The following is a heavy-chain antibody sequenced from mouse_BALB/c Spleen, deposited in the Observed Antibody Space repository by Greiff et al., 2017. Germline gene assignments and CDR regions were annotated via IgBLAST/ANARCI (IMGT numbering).Heavy chain of an antibody. D-gene: IGHD6-1*01. V-gene: IGHV1S81*02. Sequence: QVQLQQPGAELVKPGASVKLSCKASGYTFTSYWMHWVKQRPGQGLEWIGEINPSNGRTNYNEKFKSKATLTVDKSSSTAYMQLSSLTSEDSAVYYCARGLAVFAYWGQGTLVTVSA. CDR3: ARGLAVFAY. J-gene: IGHJ3*01. CDR1: GYTFTSYW. CDR2: INPSNGRT.